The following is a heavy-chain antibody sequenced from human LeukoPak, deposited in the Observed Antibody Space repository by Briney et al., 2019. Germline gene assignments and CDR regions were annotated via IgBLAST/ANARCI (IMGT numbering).Heavy chain of an antibody. Sequence: GGSLRLSCAASGFTFSSYWMHWVRQAPGRGLVGVSRINSDGSSTSYADSVKGRFTISRDNAKNTLYLQMNSLRAEDTAVYYCARAAEAGDYVFHWGQGTLVTVSS. CDR1: GFTFSSYW. D-gene: IGHD4-17*01. J-gene: IGHJ4*02. CDR3: ARAAEAGDYVFH. V-gene: IGHV3-74*01. CDR2: INSDGSST.